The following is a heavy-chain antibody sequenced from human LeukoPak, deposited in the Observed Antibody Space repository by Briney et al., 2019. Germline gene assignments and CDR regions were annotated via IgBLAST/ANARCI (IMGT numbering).Heavy chain of an antibody. D-gene: IGHD6-13*01. V-gene: IGHV4-30-2*01. CDR2: IYHSGST. CDR1: GGSISSGGYS. J-gene: IGHJ6*02. CDR3: ASSSWYGHYGMDV. Sequence: SETLSLTCAVSGGSISSGGYSWNWIRQPPGKGLEWIGYIYHSGSTYYNPSLKSRVTISVDRSKNQFSLKLSSVTAADTAVYYCASSSWYGHYGMDVWGQGTTVTVSS.